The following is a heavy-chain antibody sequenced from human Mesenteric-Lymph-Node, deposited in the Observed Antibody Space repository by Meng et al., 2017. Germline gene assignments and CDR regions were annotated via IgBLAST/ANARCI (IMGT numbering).Heavy chain of an antibody. Sequence: ASLKVSCKASGYTFTSYAMHWVRQAPGQRLEWMGWINAGNGNTKYSQKFQGRVTITRDTSTSTAYMELRTLRSDDTAVYYCAVSLGSGVWFEGSMDVWGQGTTVTVSS. J-gene: IGHJ6*02. D-gene: IGHD6-19*01. CDR3: AVSLGSGVWFEGSMDV. V-gene: IGHV1-3*01. CDR1: GYTFTSYA. CDR2: INAGNGNT.